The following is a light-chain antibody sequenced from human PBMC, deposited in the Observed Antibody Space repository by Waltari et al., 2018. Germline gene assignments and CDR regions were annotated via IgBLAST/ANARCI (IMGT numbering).Light chain of an antibody. CDR1: QSVLYSSNNKNY. Sequence: DIVMTQSPDSLAVSLGERATINCKSSQSVLYSSNNKNYLAWYQQKTGQPPKLLIYWASTRESGVPDRCSGSGSGKDFTLTISSLQAEDVAVYYCQQYYSAPLTFGQGTKVEIK. J-gene: IGKJ1*01. V-gene: IGKV4-1*01. CDR2: WAS. CDR3: QQYYSAPLT.